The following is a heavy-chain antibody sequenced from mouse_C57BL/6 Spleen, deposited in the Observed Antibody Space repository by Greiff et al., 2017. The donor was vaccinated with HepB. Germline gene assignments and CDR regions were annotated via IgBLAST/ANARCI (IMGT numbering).Heavy chain of an antibody. Sequence: VQLQQSGAELVKPGASVKISCKASGYAFSSYWMNWVKQRPGKGLEWIGQIYPGDGDTNYNGKFKGKATLTADKSSSTAYMQLSSLTSEDSAVYFCARSNYYGSSYDAMDYWGQGTSVTVSS. CDR2: IYPGDGDT. V-gene: IGHV1-80*01. J-gene: IGHJ4*01. CDR1: GYAFSSYW. CDR3: ARSNYYGSSYDAMDY. D-gene: IGHD1-1*01.